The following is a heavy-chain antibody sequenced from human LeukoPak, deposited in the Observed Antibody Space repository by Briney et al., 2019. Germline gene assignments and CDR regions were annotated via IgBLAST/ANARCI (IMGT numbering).Heavy chain of an antibody. J-gene: IGHJ6*03. CDR2: IYYSGST. CDR3: ARSARYYDFWSAYYYYYMDV. Sequence: PSETLSLTCTVSGGSISSYYWSWIRQPPGKGLEWIGYIYYSGSTSYNPSLKSRVTISVDTSKNQFSLKLSSVTAADTAVYYCARSARYYDFWSAYYYYYMDVWGKGTTVTVSS. V-gene: IGHV4-59*01. D-gene: IGHD3-3*01. CDR1: GGSISSYY.